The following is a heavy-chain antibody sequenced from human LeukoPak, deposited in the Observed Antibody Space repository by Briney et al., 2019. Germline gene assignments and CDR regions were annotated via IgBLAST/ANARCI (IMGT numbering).Heavy chain of an antibody. J-gene: IGHJ3*02. D-gene: IGHD3-22*01. CDR1: GGSISGYY. Sequence: PSETLSLTCTVSGGSISGYYWSWIRQPAGKGLEWIGRIYTSGSTNYNPSLKSRVTMSVDTSKNQFSLKLSSVTAADTAVYYCAKDYDSSGYYLSDAFDIWGQGTMVTVSS. V-gene: IGHV4-4*07. CDR3: AKDYDSSGYYLSDAFDI. CDR2: IYTSGST.